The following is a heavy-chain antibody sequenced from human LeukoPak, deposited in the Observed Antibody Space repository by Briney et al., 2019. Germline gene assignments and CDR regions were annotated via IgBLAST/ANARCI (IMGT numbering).Heavy chain of an antibody. J-gene: IGHJ4*02. CDR2: ISGSGGST. CDR1: GFTFSSYA. CDR3: ARAASWFFDY. D-gene: IGHD6-13*01. V-gene: IGHV3-23*01. Sequence: GGSLRLSCAASGFTFSSYAMSWVRQAPGKGLEWVSAISGSGGSTYYADSVKGRFTISRDNAKNSLYLQMNSLRAEDTAMYYCARAASWFFDYWGQGTLVTVSS.